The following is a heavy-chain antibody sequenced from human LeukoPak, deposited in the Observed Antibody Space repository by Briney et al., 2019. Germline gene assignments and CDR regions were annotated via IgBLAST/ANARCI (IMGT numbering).Heavy chain of an antibody. V-gene: IGHV3-66*01. CDR3: ARGVPAVAGKVFGNYFDY. CDR1: GFTVSSNY. Sequence: PGGSLRLSCAASGFTVSSNYMSWVRQAPGKGLEWVSVIYSGGSTYYADSVEGRFTISRDNSKNTLCLQMNSLRAEDTAVYYCARGVPAVAGKVFGNYFDYWGQGTLVTVSS. J-gene: IGHJ4*02. D-gene: IGHD6-19*01. CDR2: IYSGGST.